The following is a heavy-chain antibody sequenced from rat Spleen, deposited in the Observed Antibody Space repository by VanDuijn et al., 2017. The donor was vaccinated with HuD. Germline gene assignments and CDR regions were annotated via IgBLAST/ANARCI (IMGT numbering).Heavy chain of an antibody. CDR3: ARAHTTGIRDWLAY. D-gene: IGHD1-9*01. J-gene: IGHJ3*01. V-gene: IGHV2-32*01. Sequence: QVQLKETGPDLVQLTQTLSITCTVSGFSLTTFNIHWVRHPPGKGLDWMGVIWGDGISNYNSALKSRLSISRDTSKSQVYLKMNSLQTEDTATYYCARAHTTGIRDWLAYWGQGTLVTVSS. CDR1: GFSLTTFN. CDR2: IWGDGIS.